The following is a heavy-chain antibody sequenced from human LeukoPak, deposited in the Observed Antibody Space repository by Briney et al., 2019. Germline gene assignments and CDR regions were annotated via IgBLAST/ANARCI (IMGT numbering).Heavy chain of an antibody. CDR2: ITSGRSDI. J-gene: IGHJ6*03. CDR1: GFSLSTYN. V-gene: IGHV3-21*01. Sequence: GGSLRLSCAASGFSLSTYNMNWVRQAPGQRLGWVSSITSGRSDIYYADSVKGRFTISRDNAKSSLYLQMHSLRADDTAEYYCAREANYYYFMDVWGKGTTVTASS. CDR3: AREANYYYFMDV.